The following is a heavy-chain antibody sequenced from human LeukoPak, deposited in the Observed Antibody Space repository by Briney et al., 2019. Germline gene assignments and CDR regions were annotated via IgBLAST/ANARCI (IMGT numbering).Heavy chain of an antibody. CDR1: GASISDYY. J-gene: IGHJ4*02. Sequence: SETLSLTCNVSGASISDYYWSWIRQSPTRGLEWIGYVSSRGATNNNPSLKSRVTTSAHTSENQLSLELTSVTAADTAVYYCARAQKTMLSRAVYFFDFWGQGLLVTVSS. V-gene: IGHV4-59*01. D-gene: IGHD2-2*01. CDR3: ARAQKTMLSRAVYFFDF. CDR2: VSSRGAT.